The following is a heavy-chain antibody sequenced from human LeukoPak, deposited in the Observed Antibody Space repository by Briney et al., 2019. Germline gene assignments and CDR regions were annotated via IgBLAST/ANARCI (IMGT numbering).Heavy chain of an antibody. Sequence: PSETLSLTCTVSGYSINSNYYWGWIRQPPEKGLEWIGSLYHSGSTYYNPSLKSRVTISVDTSKNQFSLKLSSVTAADTAVYYCARATKRQLLGAFDIWGQGTMVTVSS. CDR3: ARATKRQLLGAFDI. D-gene: IGHD1-1*01. V-gene: IGHV4-38-2*02. J-gene: IGHJ3*02. CDR1: GYSINSNYY. CDR2: LYHSGST.